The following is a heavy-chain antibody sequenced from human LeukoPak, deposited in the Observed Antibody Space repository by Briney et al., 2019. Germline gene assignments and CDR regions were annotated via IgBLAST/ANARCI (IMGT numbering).Heavy chain of an antibody. D-gene: IGHD3-10*01. CDR2: INHSGST. CDR1: GGSISSYY. J-gene: IGHJ6*03. CDR3: ASLYGSGSYYKGYYYYYMDV. V-gene: IGHV4-34*01. Sequence: PSETLSLTCTVSGGSISSYYWSWIRQPPGKGLEWIGEINHSGSTNYNPSLKSRVTISVDTSKNQFSLKLSSVTAADTAVYYCASLYGSGSYYKGYYYYYMDVWGKGTTVTISS.